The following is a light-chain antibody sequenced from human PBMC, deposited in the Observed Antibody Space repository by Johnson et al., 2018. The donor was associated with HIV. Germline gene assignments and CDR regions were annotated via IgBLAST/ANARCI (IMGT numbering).Light chain of an antibody. CDR1: SSNIGNHY. V-gene: IGLV1-51*01. CDR2: ENN. J-gene: IGLJ1*01. CDR3: ATWDRSLTAGGG. Sequence: QSVLTQPPSVSAAPGQKVTISCSGTSSNIGNHYVSWYQLLPGTAPKLLIYENNQRPSGIPDRFSVSKSGTSATLAITGLHTGDEADYYCATWDRSLTAGGGFGTGTKVTVL.